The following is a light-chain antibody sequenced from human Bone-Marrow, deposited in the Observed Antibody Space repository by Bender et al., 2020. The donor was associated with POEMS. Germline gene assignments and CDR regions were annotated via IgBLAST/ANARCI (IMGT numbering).Light chain of an antibody. CDR3: CSYAGTNNFML. Sequence: QSALTQPASVSGSPGQSITISCSGTSSDVGSYNLVSWYQHHPGKAPKVVIYEVNKWPSGVSNRFSASKSGTTASLTISGLQAEDEAIYYCCSYAGTNNFMLFGGGTRLTVL. CDR1: SSDVGSYNL. V-gene: IGLV2-23*02. J-gene: IGLJ3*02. CDR2: EVN.